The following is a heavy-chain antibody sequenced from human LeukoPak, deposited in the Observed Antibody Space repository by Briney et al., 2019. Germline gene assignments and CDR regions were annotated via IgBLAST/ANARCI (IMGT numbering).Heavy chain of an antibody. V-gene: IGHV3-11*01. CDR1: GFTFSDYY. CDR2: IGSSGSTI. D-gene: IGHD6-13*01. Sequence: GGSLRLSCAASGFTFSDYYMSWIRQAPGKGLEWVSYIGSSGSTIYYADSVKGRFTISRDNAKNSLYLQMNSLRAEDTAVYYCARDGNSSSWYYYYGMDVWGQGTTVTVSS. J-gene: IGHJ6*02. CDR3: ARDGNSSSWYYYYGMDV.